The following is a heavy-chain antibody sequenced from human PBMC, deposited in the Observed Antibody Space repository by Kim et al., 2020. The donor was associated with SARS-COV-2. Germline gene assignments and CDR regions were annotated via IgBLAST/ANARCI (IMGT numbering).Heavy chain of an antibody. Sequence: KFQGKFQITEDGSTSTAYLALSSLSSEDPAVYYCARGSRGGLGNFDYWGQGTLVTVSS. D-gene: IGHD3-16*01. CDR3: ARGSRGGLGNFDY. V-gene: IGHV1-69*01. J-gene: IGHJ4*02.